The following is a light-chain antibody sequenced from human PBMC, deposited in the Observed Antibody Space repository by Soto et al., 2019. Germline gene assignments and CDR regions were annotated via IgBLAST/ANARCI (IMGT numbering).Light chain of an antibody. Sequence: EIVLTPSTATLSLSPEGRATHSCSASQSVSRYLAWYQQKPGQARRLLIYDASSRATGIPARFSGSGSGTDFTLTIISLEPEDFAVYYCQQRSNWPFSVGPGTRLEIK. CDR1: QSVSRY. J-gene: IGKJ5*01. CDR2: DAS. CDR3: QQRSNWPFS. V-gene: IGKV3-11*01.